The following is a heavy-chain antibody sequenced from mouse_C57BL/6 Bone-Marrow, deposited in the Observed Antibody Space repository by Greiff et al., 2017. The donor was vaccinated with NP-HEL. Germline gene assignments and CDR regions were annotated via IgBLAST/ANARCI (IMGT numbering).Heavy chain of an antibody. CDR2: IHPNSGST. CDR1: GYTFTSYW. J-gene: IGHJ4*01. D-gene: IGHD1-1*01. V-gene: IGHV1-64*01. CDR3: ARSEDDYYGSSYGYYAMDY. Sequence: VQLQQPGAELVKPGASVKLSCKASGYTFTSYWMHWVKQRPGQGLEWIGMIHPNSGSTNYNEKFKSKATLTVDKSSSTAYMQLSSLTSEDSAVYYCARSEDDYYGSSYGYYAMDYWGQGTSVTVSS.